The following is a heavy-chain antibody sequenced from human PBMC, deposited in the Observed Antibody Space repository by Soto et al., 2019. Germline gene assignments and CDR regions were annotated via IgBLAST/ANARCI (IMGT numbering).Heavy chain of an antibody. Sequence: QITLKESGPTLVKPTQTLTLTCTFSGFSLSTTGVGVGWIRQPPGKALDWLALIYWDDDKRYSPSLKSRLTSTNANSNTHVVLTMTNMDPIDTATYYCVHPTPVTAGGDYWGQGTLVTVSS. J-gene: IGHJ4*02. CDR3: VHPTPVTAGGDY. CDR2: IYWDDDK. D-gene: IGHD4-17*01. V-gene: IGHV2-5*02. CDR1: GFSLSTTGVG.